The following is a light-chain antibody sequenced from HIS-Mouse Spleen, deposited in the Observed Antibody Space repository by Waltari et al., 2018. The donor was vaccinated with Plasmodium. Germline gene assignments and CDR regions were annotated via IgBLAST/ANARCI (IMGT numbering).Light chain of an antibody. J-gene: IGKJ1*01. CDR3: QQSYSTWT. CDR2: AAS. V-gene: IGKV1-39*01. CDR1: QSISSY. Sequence: DIHMTQYPSSLPASVGDRVTITCRASQSISSYLNWYQQKPGKAPKLLSYAASSLQSGVPSRFSGSGSGTDFTLTISSLQPEDFATYYCQQSYSTWTFGQGTKVEIK.